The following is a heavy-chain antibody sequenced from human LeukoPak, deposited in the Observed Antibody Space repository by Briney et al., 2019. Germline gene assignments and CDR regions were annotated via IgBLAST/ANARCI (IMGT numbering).Heavy chain of an antibody. D-gene: IGHD2-2*01. CDR3: ASIGYCSSTSCYHLRWSENGNLVY. J-gene: IGHJ4*02. Sequence: SETLSLTCTVSGGSISSSSYYWGWIRQPPGKGLEWIGSIYYSGSTYYNPSLKSRVTISVDTSKNQFSLKLSSVTAADTAVYYCASIGYCSSTSCYHLRWSENGNLVYWGQGTLVTVSS. CDR1: GGSISSSSYY. CDR2: IYYSGST. V-gene: IGHV4-39*01.